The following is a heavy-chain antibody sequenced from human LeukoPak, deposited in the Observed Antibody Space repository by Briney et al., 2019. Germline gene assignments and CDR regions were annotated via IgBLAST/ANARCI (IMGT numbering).Heavy chain of an antibody. D-gene: IGHD3-22*01. CDR1: GFKFRSSS. V-gene: IGHV3-48*02. CDR3: ASPGSLYYDSSGSFEY. J-gene: IGHJ4*02. CDR2: ISGSGTTT. Sequence: GGSLRLSCAASGFKFRSSSMNWVRQAPGKGLEWIAYISGSGTTTSYADSVKGRFIISRDNAKNSVFLQMNSLTDEDTSLYYCASPGSLYYDSSGSFEYWGQGTLVTVSS.